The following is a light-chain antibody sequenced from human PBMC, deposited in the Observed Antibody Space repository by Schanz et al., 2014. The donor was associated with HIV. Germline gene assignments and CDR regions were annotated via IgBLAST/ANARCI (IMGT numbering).Light chain of an antibody. J-gene: IGKJ4*01. Sequence: EILMTQSPATLSVSPGERATLSCRASETINNNLAWYQHKPGQAPRLLIYGASNRATGIPDSFSGSGSGTDFTLTISSLQSEDFAVYYCQHRSNWPLTFGGGTKVEIK. CDR1: ETINNN. V-gene: IGKV3D-15*01. CDR2: GAS. CDR3: QHRSNWPLT.